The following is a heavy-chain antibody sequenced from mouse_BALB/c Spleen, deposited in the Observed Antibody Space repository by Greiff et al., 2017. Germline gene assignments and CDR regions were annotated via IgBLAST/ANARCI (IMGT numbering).Heavy chain of an antibody. Sequence: EVQLQQSGPELVKPGASVKISCKASGYTFTDYNMHWVKQSHGKSLEWIGYIYPYNGGTGYNQKFKSKATLTVDNSSSTAYMELRSLTSEDSAVYYCASPLYYGYTWFAYWGQGTLVTVSA. CDR3: ASPLYYGYTWFAY. D-gene: IGHD1-2*01. V-gene: IGHV1S29*02. J-gene: IGHJ3*01. CDR1: GYTFTDYN. CDR2: IYPYNGGT.